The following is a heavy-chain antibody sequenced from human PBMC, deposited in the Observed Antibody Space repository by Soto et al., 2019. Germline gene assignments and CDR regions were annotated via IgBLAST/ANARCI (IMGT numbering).Heavy chain of an antibody. Sequence: GGPQTLSCAASGFTFRDSRMHWLRQAPDKGLEWVADISYDERLKFYGDTMKGRFTIARDNSKNSVYLQMNSLRREDTALYYCAKEGFNATMAAGYVDYWGQGTLVTVSS. CDR1: GFTFRDSR. V-gene: IGHV3-30*18. CDR2: ISYDERLK. J-gene: IGHJ4*02. CDR3: AKEGFNATMAAGYVDY. D-gene: IGHD2-8*01.